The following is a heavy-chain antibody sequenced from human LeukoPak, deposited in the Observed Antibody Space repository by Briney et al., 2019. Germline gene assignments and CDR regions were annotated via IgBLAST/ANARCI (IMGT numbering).Heavy chain of an antibody. V-gene: IGHV3-48*03. Sequence: QAGASLRLSCAASGFTFSIYEFYSARQPARKGLEWISYISSTRNHIKYAHSVRGRFTISRDDATNSIYLQMNSLRAEDTAIYYCGASRQYVGAFDIWGQGTLVTVSS. CDR1: GFTFSIYE. CDR2: ISSTRNHI. D-gene: IGHD3-16*01. CDR3: GASRQYVGAFDI. J-gene: IGHJ3*02.